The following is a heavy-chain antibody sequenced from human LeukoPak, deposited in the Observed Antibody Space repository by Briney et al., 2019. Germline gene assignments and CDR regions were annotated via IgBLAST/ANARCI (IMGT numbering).Heavy chain of an antibody. J-gene: IGHJ6*03. Sequence: GGSLRLSCAASGFTFSSYAMSWVRQAPGKGLEWVSAISGSGGRTYYADSVKGRFTISRDNSKNTLYLQMNSLRAEDTAVYYCAKDNGGNSYYYYYMDVWGKGTTVTVSS. CDR2: ISGSGGRT. CDR1: GFTFSSYA. D-gene: IGHD4-23*01. V-gene: IGHV3-23*01. CDR3: AKDNGGNSYYYYYMDV.